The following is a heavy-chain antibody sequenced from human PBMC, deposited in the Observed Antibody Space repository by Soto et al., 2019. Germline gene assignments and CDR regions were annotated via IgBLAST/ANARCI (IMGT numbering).Heavy chain of an antibody. Sequence: QVQLQESGPGLMKPSQTLSLNCTVPGGSISSGDYYWSWIRQPPGKGLEWIGYIYYSGSTNYNPSLSSRVTISVDTSKNQFSLNLSSVTAADSAVYYCARIVESGYTIDFDLWGRGTLVTVSS. V-gene: IGHV4-30-4*01. CDR2: IYYSGST. CDR3: ARIVESGYTIDFDL. CDR1: GGSISSGDYY. J-gene: IGHJ2*01. D-gene: IGHD3-16*02.